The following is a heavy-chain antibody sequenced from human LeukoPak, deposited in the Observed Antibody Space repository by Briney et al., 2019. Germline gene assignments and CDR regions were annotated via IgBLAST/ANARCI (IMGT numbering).Heavy chain of an antibody. CDR1: GYSISSGYY. CDR3: ARDPFYYGSGSYQNYYFDY. CDR2: IYHSGST. V-gene: IGHV4-38-2*02. J-gene: IGHJ4*02. D-gene: IGHD3-10*01. Sequence: SETLSLTCAVSGYSISSGYYWGWIRQPPGKGLEGIGSIYHSGSTYYNPSLKSRVTISVDTSKNQFSLKLSSVTAADTAVYYCARDPFYYGSGSYQNYYFDYWGQGTLVTVSS.